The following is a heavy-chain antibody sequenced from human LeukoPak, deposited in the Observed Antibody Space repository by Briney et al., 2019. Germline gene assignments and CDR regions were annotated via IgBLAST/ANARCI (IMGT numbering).Heavy chain of an antibody. V-gene: IGHV4-59*01. J-gene: IGHJ4*02. CDR1: GGSISSYY. Sequence: PSETLSLTCTVSGGSISSYYWSWIRQPPGKGLEWIGYVYYTGGTNYNPSLKSRVTISLDTSKSQFSLKLSSVTAADTAVYFCARGWELPDFDYWGQGTQVTVSS. CDR3: ARGWELPDFDY. CDR2: VYYTGGT. D-gene: IGHD1-26*01.